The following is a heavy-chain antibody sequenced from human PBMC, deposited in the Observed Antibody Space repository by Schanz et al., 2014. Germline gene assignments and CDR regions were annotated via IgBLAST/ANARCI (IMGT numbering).Heavy chain of an antibody. D-gene: IGHD2-2*01. CDR1: GFTLSSYA. J-gene: IGHJ4*02. CDR2: IWSDGSTK. Sequence: VQLLDSGGGLVQPGGSLRLSCAAYGFTLSSYAMHWVRQAPGKGLEWVAVIWSDGSTKYYADSVKGRFTISRDNAKNTLYLHMNTLRSEDTAVYYCAKDSTHIDIVLVPTAIDYWGQGTLVTVSS. CDR3: AKDSTHIDIVLVPTAIDY. V-gene: IGHV3-30*02.